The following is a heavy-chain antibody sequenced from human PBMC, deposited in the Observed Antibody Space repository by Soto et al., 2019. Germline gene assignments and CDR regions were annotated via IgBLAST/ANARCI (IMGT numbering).Heavy chain of an antibody. CDR3: ARDYYYDSSGYASDAFDI. J-gene: IGHJ3*02. Sequence: SETLSLTCTVSGGSISSYYWSWIRQPPGKGLEWIGYIYYSGSTNYNPSLKSRVTISVDTSKNQFSLKLSSVTAADTAVCYCARDYYYDSSGYASDAFDIWGQGTMVTVSS. CDR2: IYYSGST. V-gene: IGHV4-59*01. CDR1: GGSISSYY. D-gene: IGHD3-22*01.